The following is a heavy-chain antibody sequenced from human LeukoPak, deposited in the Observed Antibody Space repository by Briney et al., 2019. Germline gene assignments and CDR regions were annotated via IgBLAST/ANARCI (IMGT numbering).Heavy chain of an antibody. CDR1: GGSFSGYY. D-gene: IGHD3-10*02. V-gene: IGHV4-34*01. Sequence: SETLSLTCAVYGGSFSGYYWSWIRQPPGKGLEWIGEINQSGTTHSNPSRKSRGTISVDTPKNQFSLRLTSVTAADTAVYYCARNPTSKTMSRDSFDIWGQGTFVTVSS. CDR3: ARNPTSKTMSRDSFDI. J-gene: IGHJ3*02. CDR2: INQSGTT.